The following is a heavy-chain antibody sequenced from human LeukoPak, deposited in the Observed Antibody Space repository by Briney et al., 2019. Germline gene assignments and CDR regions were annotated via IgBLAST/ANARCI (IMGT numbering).Heavy chain of an antibody. CDR2: ISWNSGSI. D-gene: IGHD4-17*01. CDR1: GFTFDDYA. CDR3: AKDTDDYGDYVFDY. J-gene: IGHJ4*02. Sequence: PGGSLRLSCAASGFTFDDYAMHWVRQAPGKGLEWVSGISWNSGSIGYADSVKGRFTTSRDNAKNSLYLQMNSLRAEDTALYYCAKDTDDYGDYVFDYWGQGTLVTVSS. V-gene: IGHV3-9*01.